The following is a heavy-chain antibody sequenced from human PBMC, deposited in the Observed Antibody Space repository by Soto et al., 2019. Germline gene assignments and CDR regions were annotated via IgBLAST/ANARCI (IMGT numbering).Heavy chain of an antibody. J-gene: IGHJ3*02. V-gene: IGHV1-69*13. CDR3: ARPGIAVAGHGPDAFDI. D-gene: IGHD6-19*01. CDR2: IIPIFGTA. Sequence: SVKVSCKASGGTFSSYAISWVRQAPGQGLEWMGGIIPIFGTANYAQKFQGRVTITADESTSTAYMELSSLRSEDTAVYYCARPGIAVAGHGPDAFDIWGQGTMVTVSS. CDR1: GGTFSSYA.